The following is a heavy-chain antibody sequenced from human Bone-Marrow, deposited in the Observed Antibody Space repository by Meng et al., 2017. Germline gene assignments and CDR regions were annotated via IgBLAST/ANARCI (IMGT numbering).Heavy chain of an antibody. Sequence: VHLQGWGPGLVKPPGTLSLTCAVSGGSISSSHWWTWVRRAPGKGLEWLAALSGGGFTTYYADSVKGRFTISRHNSKNTLYLQVNSLRAEDTALYYCAKYSYGLGDYFDYWGQGALVTVSS. D-gene: IGHD3-10*01. CDR3: AKYSYGLGDYFDY. J-gene: IGHJ4*02. CDR1: GGSISSSHW. V-gene: IGHV3-23*01. CDR2: LSGGGFTT.